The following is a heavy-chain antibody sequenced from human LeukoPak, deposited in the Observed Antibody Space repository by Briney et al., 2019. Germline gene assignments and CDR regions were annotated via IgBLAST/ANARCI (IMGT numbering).Heavy chain of an antibody. J-gene: IGHJ4*02. CDR2: VYHSGST. V-gene: IGHV4-4*02. CDR3: ARELPGSGVNFDQ. D-gene: IGHD3-10*01. Sequence: KPSETLSLTCAVSGDSISNSYWWTWVRQPPGKGLEWIGEVYHSGSTDYNPSLKSRVTISVDKSNNQFSLELSSVTAADTAVYYCARELPGSGVNFDQWGQGTLVTVSS. CDR1: GDSISNSYW.